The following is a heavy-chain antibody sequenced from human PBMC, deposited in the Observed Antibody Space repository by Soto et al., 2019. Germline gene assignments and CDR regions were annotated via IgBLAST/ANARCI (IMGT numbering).Heavy chain of an antibody. J-gene: IGHJ5*02. CDR3: ARAAGYDFWSGYYGPHWFDP. D-gene: IGHD3-3*01. CDR1: GCSISSGDYY. CDR2: IYYSGST. V-gene: IGHV4-30-4*01. Sequence: PSESLSVTCAVSGCSISSGDYYWSWIRQPPGKGLEWIGYIYYSGSTYYNPSLKSRVTISVDTSKNQFSLKLSSVTAADTAVYYCARAAGYDFWSGYYGPHWFDPWGQGTLVTVSS.